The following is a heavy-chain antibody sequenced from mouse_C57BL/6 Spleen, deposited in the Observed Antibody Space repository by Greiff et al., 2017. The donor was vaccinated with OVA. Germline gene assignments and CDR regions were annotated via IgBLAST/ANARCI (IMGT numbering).Heavy chain of an antibody. Sequence: VQLQESGAELVRPGASVTLSCKASGYTFTDYEMHWVKQTPVHGLEWIGAIDPETGGTAYNQKFKGKAILTADKSSSTAYMELRSLTSEDSAVYYCTRSFYGNYVRAMDYWGQGTSVTVSS. CDR1: GYTFTDYE. D-gene: IGHD2-10*01. J-gene: IGHJ4*01. CDR3: TRSFYGNYVRAMDY. V-gene: IGHV1-15*01. CDR2: IDPETGGT.